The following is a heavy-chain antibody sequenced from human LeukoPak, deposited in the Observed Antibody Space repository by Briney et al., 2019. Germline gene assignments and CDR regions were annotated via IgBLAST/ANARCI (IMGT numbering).Heavy chain of an antibody. CDR1: GFTFSSYA. V-gene: IGHV3-23*01. J-gene: IGHJ4*02. CDR3: AKDSGRHTPQDY. D-gene: IGHD1-26*01. CDR2: ISGSGGST. Sequence: GGSLRLSCAASGFTFSSYAVSWVRQAPGKGLKWVSAISGSGGSTYYADSVKGRFTISRDNSKNTLYLQMNSLRAEDTAVYYCAKDSGRHTPQDYWGQGTLVTVSS.